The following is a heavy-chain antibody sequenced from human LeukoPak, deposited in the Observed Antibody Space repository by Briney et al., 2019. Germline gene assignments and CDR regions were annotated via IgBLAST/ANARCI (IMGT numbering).Heavy chain of an antibody. CDR1: GGSISSSSYY. CDR3: ARDTDTSSLDV. CDR2: IYYSGST. J-gene: IGHJ6*04. D-gene: IGHD2-2*01. Sequence: SETLSLTCTVSGGSISSSSYYWGWIRQHPGKGLEWIGSIYYSGSTYYNPSLKSRVTISVDTSKNQFSLKLSSVTAADTAVYYCARDTDTSSLDVWGKGTTVTVSS. V-gene: IGHV4-39*07.